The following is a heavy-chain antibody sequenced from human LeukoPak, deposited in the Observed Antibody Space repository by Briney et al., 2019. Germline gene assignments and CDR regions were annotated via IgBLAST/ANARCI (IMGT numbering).Heavy chain of an antibody. CDR1: GGSISGSSSY. CDR3: ARRVRGSYRTYFFDY. V-gene: IGHV4-39*01. Sequence: KTSENLSLTCTVSGGSISGSSSYWGWFRQPPGKGLEWIGSISFSGTTYYNPSVRSRVTISVDTSKSQFSLKLNSVTAADTAVYYCARRVRGSYRTYFFDYWGQGTLVTVSS. CDR2: ISFSGTT. J-gene: IGHJ4*02. D-gene: IGHD3-16*02.